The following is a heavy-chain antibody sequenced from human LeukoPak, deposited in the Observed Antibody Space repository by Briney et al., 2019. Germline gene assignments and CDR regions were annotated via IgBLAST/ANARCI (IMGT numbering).Heavy chain of an antibody. D-gene: IGHD2-21*02. CDR3: ARVRVTASSRFDY. Sequence: GASVKVSCKASGYTFTGYYMHWVRQAPGQGLEWMGWINPNSGGTNYAQKFQGRVTMTRDTSISTAYMELSRLRSDDTAVYYCARVRVTASSRFDYWGQGTLVTVSS. CDR1: GYTFTGYY. V-gene: IGHV1-2*02. J-gene: IGHJ4*02. CDR2: INPNSGGT.